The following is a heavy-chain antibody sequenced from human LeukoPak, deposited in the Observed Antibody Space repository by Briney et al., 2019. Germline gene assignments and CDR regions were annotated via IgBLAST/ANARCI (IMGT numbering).Heavy chain of an antibody. CDR1: GGSFSGYY. V-gene: IGHV4-34*01. CDR3: ARETHGNFDY. Sequence: SETLSLTCAVYGGSFSGYYWSWIRQPPGKGLEWIGEINHSGSTNYNPSLKSRVTISVDTSKNQFSLKLSSVTAADTAVYYRARETHGNFDYWGQGTLVTVSS. CDR2: INHSGST. J-gene: IGHJ4*02.